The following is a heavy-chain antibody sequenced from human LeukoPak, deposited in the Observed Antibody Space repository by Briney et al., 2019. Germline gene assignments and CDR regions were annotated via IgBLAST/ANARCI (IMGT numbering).Heavy chain of an antibody. V-gene: IGHV4-59*11. D-gene: IGHD1-26*01. CDR1: GGSISSHY. J-gene: IGHJ4*02. Sequence: PSETLSLTCTVSGGSISSHYWSWIRQPPGKGLEWIGSIYYTGSTNYNPSLKSRVTISIDTSKNQFALRLSSVTAADTAVYYCARDRFGGSGSYWTDYWGQGTLVTVFS. CDR3: ARDRFGGSGSYWTDY. CDR2: IYYTGST.